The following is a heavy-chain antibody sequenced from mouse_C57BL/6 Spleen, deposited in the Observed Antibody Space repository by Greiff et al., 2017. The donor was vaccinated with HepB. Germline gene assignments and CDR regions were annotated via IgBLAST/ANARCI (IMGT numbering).Heavy chain of an antibody. CDR2: ISYDGSN. CDR3: ARPLDYGNSFAY. J-gene: IGHJ3*01. V-gene: IGHV3-6*01. D-gene: IGHD2-1*01. CDR1: GYSITSGYY. Sequence: VQLKESGPGLVKPSQSLSLTCSVTGYSITSGYYWNWIRQFPGNKLEWMGYISYDGSNNYNPSLKNRISITRDTSKNQFFLKLNSVTTEDTATYYCARPLDYGNSFAYWGQGTLVTVSA.